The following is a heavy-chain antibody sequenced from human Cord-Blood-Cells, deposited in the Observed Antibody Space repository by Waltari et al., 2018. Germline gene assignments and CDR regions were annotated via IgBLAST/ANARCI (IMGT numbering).Heavy chain of an antibody. CDR1: GYTFTSSA. CDR3: ARDVRRYSSSWYYYYGMDV. V-gene: IGHV1-3*01. J-gene: IGHJ6*02. Sequence: QVQLVQSGAEVKKPGASVKVSCKASGYTFTSSAMHWLRQAPGPRLEWMGWINAGNGNTKYSQKFQGRVTITRDTSASTAYMELSSLRSEDTAVYYCARDVRRYSSSWYYYYGMDVWGQGTTVTVSS. D-gene: IGHD6-13*01. CDR2: INAGNGNT.